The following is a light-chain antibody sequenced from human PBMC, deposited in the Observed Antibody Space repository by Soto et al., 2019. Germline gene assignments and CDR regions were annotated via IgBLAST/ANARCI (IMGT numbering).Light chain of an antibody. Sequence: DIQMTQSPSTLSASVGDRVTITCRASQSISSWLAWYQQKPGKAPKLLIYDASSLESGVPSRFSGSGSGTDFTLTISSLQPEDFATYYCQQSYSNSKFTFGPGTKVDIK. V-gene: IGKV1-5*01. J-gene: IGKJ3*01. CDR1: QSISSW. CDR3: QQSYSNSKFT. CDR2: DAS.